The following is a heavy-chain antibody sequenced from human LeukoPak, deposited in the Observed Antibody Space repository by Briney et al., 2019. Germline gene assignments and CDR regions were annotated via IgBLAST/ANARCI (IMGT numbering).Heavy chain of an antibody. Sequence: GGSLRLSCAASGFTFSNFWMSWVRQVPGKGLEWVANIKEDGSEKYYVDSVKGRFTVSRDNAKNSLYLQMNSLRAEDTAVYYCARVGVSGWNFDMWGQGTLVTV. J-gene: IGHJ4*02. V-gene: IGHV3-7*01. CDR2: IKEDGSEK. CDR1: GFTFSNFW. D-gene: IGHD6-19*01. CDR3: ARVGVSGWNFDM.